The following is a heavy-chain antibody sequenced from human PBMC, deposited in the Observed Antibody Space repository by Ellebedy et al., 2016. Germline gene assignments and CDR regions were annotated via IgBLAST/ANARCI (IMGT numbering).Heavy chain of an antibody. CDR2: IGTAVDT. V-gene: IGHV3-13*01. Sequence: GGSLRLSCAASGFTFRSYDMHWVRQATGKGLEWVSAIGTAVDTYYPGSVKGRFTISRENAKNSLYLQMNSLRAEDTAVYYCARVRFGDTAVDYWGQGTLVTVSS. D-gene: IGHD5-18*01. J-gene: IGHJ4*02. CDR1: GFTFRSYD. CDR3: ARVRFGDTAVDY.